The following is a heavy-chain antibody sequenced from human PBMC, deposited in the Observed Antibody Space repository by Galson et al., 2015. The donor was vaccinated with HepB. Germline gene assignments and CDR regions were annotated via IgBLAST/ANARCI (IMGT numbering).Heavy chain of an antibody. Sequence: SVKVSCKVSGYTLTELSMHWVRQAPGKGLEWMGGFDPEDGETIYAQKFQGRVTMTEDTSTDTAYMELSSLRSEDTAVYYCATVHPMATTLCFDYWGQGTLVTVSS. J-gene: IGHJ4*02. V-gene: IGHV1-24*01. CDR3: ATVHPMATTLCFDY. CDR1: GYTLTELS. D-gene: IGHD2/OR15-2a*01. CDR2: FDPEDGET.